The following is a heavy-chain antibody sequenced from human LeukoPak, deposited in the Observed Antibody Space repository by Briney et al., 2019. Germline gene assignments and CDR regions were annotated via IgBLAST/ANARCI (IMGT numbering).Heavy chain of an antibody. CDR3: AKVACSTTSCSHIGLGYAYYYYMDV. D-gene: IGHD2-2*01. CDR1: GFTFSSYA. CDR2: ISGSGGST. J-gene: IGHJ6*03. Sequence: PGGSLRLSCAASGFTFSSYAMIWVRQAPGKGLEWVSAISGSGGSTYYADSVEGRFTISRDNSKNTLYLQMNSLRAEDTAVYHCAKVACSTTSCSHIGLGYAYYYYMDVWGKGTTVTVSS. V-gene: IGHV3-23*01.